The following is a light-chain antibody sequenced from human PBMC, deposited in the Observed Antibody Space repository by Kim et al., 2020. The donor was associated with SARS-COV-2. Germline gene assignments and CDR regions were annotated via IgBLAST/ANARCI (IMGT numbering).Light chain of an antibody. CDR2: GRN. J-gene: IGLJ2*01. CDR3: NSRDSSTNHLV. Sequence: ALGQTVRITCQGDRRRNYYASWYQQKPGKAPVIVIYGRNNRPSGIPDRFSGSTSGNTASLTITGAQAEDEADYYCNSRDSSTNHLVFGGGTQLTVL. V-gene: IGLV3-19*01. CDR1: RRRNYY.